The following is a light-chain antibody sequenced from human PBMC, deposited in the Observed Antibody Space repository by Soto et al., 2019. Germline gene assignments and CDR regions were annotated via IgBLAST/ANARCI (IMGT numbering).Light chain of an antibody. J-gene: IGLJ1*01. CDR2: GNS. V-gene: IGLV1-40*01. CDR1: SSNIGANYD. Sequence: QSVLTQPPSVSGAPGQRVTISCTGSSSNIGANYDVHWYQQRPGTAPQLLIFGNSNRPSGVPDRFSGSKSGTSASLAITGLQAEEEGDYYCQSYDSALSARYVFGTGTKVTVL. CDR3: QSYDSALSARYV.